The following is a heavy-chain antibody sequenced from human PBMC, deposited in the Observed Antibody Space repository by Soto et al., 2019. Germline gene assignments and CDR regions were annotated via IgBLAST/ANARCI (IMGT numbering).Heavy chain of an antibody. D-gene: IGHD3-9*01. V-gene: IGHV4-39*01. CDR3: ARHPLYDTLTGYSFYTDY. J-gene: IGHJ4*02. Sequence: PSETLSLTCSVSGGSIRGNYYWGWIRQSPRKELEWIGSMSYTGTTYYNPSLRGRVTITMDTSKNQFSLNLNSVTAADTAMYYCARHPLYDTLTGYSFYTDYCGQRTLVTVSS. CDR2: MSYTGTT. CDR1: GGSIRGNYY.